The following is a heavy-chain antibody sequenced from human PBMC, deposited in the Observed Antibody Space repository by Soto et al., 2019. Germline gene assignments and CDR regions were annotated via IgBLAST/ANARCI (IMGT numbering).Heavy chain of an antibody. Sequence: PGGSLRLSCSASGFTFSDENMRWVRQVPGKGLEGVSVISGGGSYIFYADSVRGRFSISGDKARNSLFLEINSLRAEDTAVYYCARARGSIAVAGTFDYWRQGTLVTVS. CDR1: GFTFSDEN. V-gene: IGHV3-21*06. J-gene: IGHJ4*02. D-gene: IGHD6-19*01. CDR3: ARARGSIAVAGTFDY. CDR2: ISGGGSYI.